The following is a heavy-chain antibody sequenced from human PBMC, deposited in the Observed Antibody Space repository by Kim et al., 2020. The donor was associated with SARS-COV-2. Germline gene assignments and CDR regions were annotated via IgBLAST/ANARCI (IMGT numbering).Heavy chain of an antibody. CDR2: INPNGGTT. CDR1: GYTFTSSY. J-gene: IGHJ4*02. Sequence: ASVTVSCKASGYTFTSSYIHWVRHTPGQGLEWMGIINPNGGTTSYAQKFQGRVAMTRDTSTSTVQMELTGLRSEDTAVYYCARRACSGSSCYFDYWGQGTLVTVSS. V-gene: IGHV1-46*01. CDR3: ARRACSGSSCYFDY. D-gene: IGHD6-13*01.